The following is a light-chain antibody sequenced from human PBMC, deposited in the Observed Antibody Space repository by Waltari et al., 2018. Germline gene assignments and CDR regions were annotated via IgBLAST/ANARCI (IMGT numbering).Light chain of an antibody. CDR1: TLGDKY. J-gene: IGLJ1*01. CDR3: QTWESSSYV. V-gene: IGLV3-1*01. Sequence: SYDLTQPPSVSVSPVQSVRITCSVKTLGDKYVNWYQQKAVQSPVLVIYEDTKRPSGIPGRLSATNSGNTATLTISETQAMDEADYYCQTWESSSYVFGTGTTVTVL. CDR2: EDT.